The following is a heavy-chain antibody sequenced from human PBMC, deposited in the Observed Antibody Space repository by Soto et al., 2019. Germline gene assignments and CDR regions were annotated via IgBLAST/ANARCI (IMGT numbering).Heavy chain of an antibody. J-gene: IGHJ4*02. D-gene: IGHD5-12*01. Sequence: SETLSLTCNVSGGSVSSSNHYWAWIRHPPGKSPEWIGNVHYSGSTYDNPSLESRVTISVDTSRNQFSLKLKSVTAADTAVYYCARASGYSYGFFDYWGLGTLVTVS. CDR3: ARASGYSYGFFDY. V-gene: IGHV4-39*01. CDR2: VHYSGST. CDR1: GGSVSSSNHY.